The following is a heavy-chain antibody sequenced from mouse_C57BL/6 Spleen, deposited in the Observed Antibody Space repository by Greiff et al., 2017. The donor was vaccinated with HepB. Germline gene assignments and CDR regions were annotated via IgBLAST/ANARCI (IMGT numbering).Heavy chain of an antibody. D-gene: IGHD1-1*01. CDR3: ARRIVYYYGSSYSYYFDY. Sequence: QVQLQQPGAELVMPGASVKLSCKASGYTFTSYWMHWVKQRPGQGLEWIGEIDPSDSYTNYNQKFKGKSTLTVDKSSSTAYMQLSSLTSEDSAVYYCARRIVYYYGSSYSYYFDYWGQGTTLTVSS. CDR2: IDPSDSYT. V-gene: IGHV1-69*01. CDR1: GYTFTSYW. J-gene: IGHJ2*01.